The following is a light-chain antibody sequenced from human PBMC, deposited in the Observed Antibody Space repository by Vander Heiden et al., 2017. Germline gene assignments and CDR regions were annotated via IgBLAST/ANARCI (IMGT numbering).Light chain of an antibody. CDR1: QSISSY. J-gene: IGKJ4*01. V-gene: IGKV1-39*01. CDR3: QQSYSTLLT. Sequence: DIQMTQSPSSLSECVGDRVTITCRASQSISSYLNWYHQKPGKAPKLLIYAASSLQSGVSSRFSGSGSGTDFTLTISSLQPEDFATYYCQQSYSTLLTFGGGTKVEIK. CDR2: AAS.